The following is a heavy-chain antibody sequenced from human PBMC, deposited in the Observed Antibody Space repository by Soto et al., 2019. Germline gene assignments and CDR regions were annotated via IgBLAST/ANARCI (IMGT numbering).Heavy chain of an antibody. CDR3: ARDYDFWSGYIYFDY. J-gene: IGHJ4*02. V-gene: IGHV1-18*01. D-gene: IGHD3-3*01. Sequence: ASVKVSCKASGYTFTSYGISWVRQAPGQGLEWMGWISAYNGNTNYAQKLQGRVTMTTDTSTSTAYMELRSLRSDDTAVYYCARDYDFWSGYIYFDYWGQGTLVTVSS. CDR1: GYTFTSYG. CDR2: ISAYNGNT.